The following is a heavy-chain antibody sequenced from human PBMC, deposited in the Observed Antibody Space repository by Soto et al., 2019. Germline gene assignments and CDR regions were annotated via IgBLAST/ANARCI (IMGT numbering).Heavy chain of an antibody. CDR3: ARGEDAFFYYGLDV. J-gene: IGHJ6*02. CDR1: GGSITSYY. V-gene: IGHV4-59*01. CDR2: IYDTGISGYTPST. Sequence: SETLSLTCTVSGGSITSYYWSWIRRPPGKGLEWIAYIYDTGISGYTPSTSYNPSLKSRVTMSVDTSKGQFSLKLSSVTAADTAVYYCARGEDAFFYYGLDVWGQGITVTVSS.